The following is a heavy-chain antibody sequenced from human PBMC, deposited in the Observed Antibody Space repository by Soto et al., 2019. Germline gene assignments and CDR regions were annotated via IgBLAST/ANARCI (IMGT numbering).Heavy chain of an antibody. CDR2: INAGNGNT. CDR3: AREGGDSSGYYFDY. V-gene: IGHV1-3*01. D-gene: IGHD3-22*01. CDR1: GYTFTSYA. Sequence: QVQLVQSGAEVKKPGASVKVSCKASGYTFTSYAMHWVRQAPGQRLEWMGWINAGNGNTKYSQKFQGRVTITGDTSASTAYMELSSLRSEDTAVYYCAREGGDSSGYYFDYWGQGTLVTVSS. J-gene: IGHJ4*02.